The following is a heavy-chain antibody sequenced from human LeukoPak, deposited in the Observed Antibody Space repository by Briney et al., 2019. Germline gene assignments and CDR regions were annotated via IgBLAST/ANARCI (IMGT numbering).Heavy chain of an antibody. V-gene: IGHV1-69*13. CDR2: IIPIFGTA. J-gene: IGHJ2*01. D-gene: IGHD6-13*01. Sequence: GASVKVSCKASGGTFSSYAISWVRQAPGQGLEWIGGIIPIFGTANYAQKFQGRVTITADESTSTAYMELSSLRSEDTAVYYCARDRGYSSSWHLNHWYFDLWGRGTLVTVSS. CDR3: ARDRGYSSSWHLNHWYFDL. CDR1: GGTFSSYA.